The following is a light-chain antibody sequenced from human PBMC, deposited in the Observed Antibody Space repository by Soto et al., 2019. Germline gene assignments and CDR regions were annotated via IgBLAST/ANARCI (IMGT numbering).Light chain of an antibody. J-gene: IGKJ2*01. Sequence: DIQMPQSPSSLSASVGDRVTITCRASQTLSTYLNWYQQKPGKAPRLLIYDASSLLSGVPSRFSGSGSGTDFTLTIASLQPEDFSTYYCQQSDSTPYTFGQGTKVEI. CDR1: QTLSTY. V-gene: IGKV1-39*01. CDR2: DAS. CDR3: QQSDSTPYT.